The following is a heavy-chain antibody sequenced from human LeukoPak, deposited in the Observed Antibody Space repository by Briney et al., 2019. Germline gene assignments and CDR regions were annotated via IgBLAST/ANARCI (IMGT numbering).Heavy chain of an antibody. V-gene: IGHV1-69*01. D-gene: IGHD3-22*01. CDR2: IIPIFGTA. CDR3: ARDRGDDTVSYFDY. Sequence: SVKVSCKASGGTFSSYAISWVRQAPGQGLEWMGGIIPIFGTANYAQKFQGRVTITADESTSTAYMELSSLRSEDTAVYYCARDRGDDTVSYFDYWGQGTLVTVSS. CDR1: GGTFSSYA. J-gene: IGHJ4*02.